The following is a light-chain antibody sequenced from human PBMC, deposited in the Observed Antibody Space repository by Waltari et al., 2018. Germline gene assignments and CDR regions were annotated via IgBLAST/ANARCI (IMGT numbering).Light chain of an antibody. CDR2: KDT. J-gene: IGLJ3*02. CDR3: QSTDSSSTYTV. Sequence: YDLTPPPSLSVSPGQTATITCSGETFQKLSAYWYQQRPGPAPLLVISKDTERPSGIPERFSGSSSGTTVTLTISGVRAEDEGDYYCQSTDSSSTYTVFGGGTKLTVL. CDR1: TFQKLS. V-gene: IGLV3-25*03.